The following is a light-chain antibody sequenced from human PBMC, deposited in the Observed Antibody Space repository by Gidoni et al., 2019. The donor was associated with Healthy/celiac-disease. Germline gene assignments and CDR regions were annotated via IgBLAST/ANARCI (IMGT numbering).Light chain of an antibody. Sequence: DIQVTPSPSSLSASVGDRVTITWLARHSISSYLNWYQQQPGTAPKLLIDAASRLHSGVPSRSSGSGSGTVFPCTICILQPDDFATYYCQQSYSTPILTFGGGTKVEIK. CDR2: AAS. V-gene: IGKV1-39*01. CDR1: HSISSY. J-gene: IGKJ4*01. CDR3: QQSYSTPILT.